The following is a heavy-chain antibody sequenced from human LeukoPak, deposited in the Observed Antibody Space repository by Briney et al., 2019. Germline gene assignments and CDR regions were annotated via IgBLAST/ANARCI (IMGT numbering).Heavy chain of an antibody. CDR3: ARHVSSSWADAFDI. CDR1: GGSISSSSYY. V-gene: IGHV4-39*01. D-gene: IGHD6-13*01. Sequence: SQTLSLTCTVSGGSISSSSYYWGWIRQPPGKGLEWIGSIYYSGSTYYNPSLKSRVTISVDTSKNQFSLKLSSVTAADTAVYYCARHVSSSWADAFDIWGQGTMVTVSS. CDR2: IYYSGST. J-gene: IGHJ3*02.